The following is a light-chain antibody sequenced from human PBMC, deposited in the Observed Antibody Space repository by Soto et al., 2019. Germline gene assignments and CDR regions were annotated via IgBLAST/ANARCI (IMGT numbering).Light chain of an antibody. CDR3: QHRSNWPLT. J-gene: IGKJ4*01. CDR1: QGISSY. V-gene: IGKV1-9*01. Sequence: SFTSGSSRNRRPTTWRANQGISSYLGWYQQKPGKAPNLLIYAASTLQSGVPSRFSGSGSGTDFTLTISSLEPEDFAVYYCQHRSNWPLTFGGGTKVDIK. CDR2: AAS.